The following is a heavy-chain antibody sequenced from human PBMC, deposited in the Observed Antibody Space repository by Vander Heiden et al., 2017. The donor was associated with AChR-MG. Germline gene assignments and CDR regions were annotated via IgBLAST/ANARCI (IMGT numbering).Heavy chain of an antibody. CDR3: ARLPYYYDSSGYYYFDY. CDR1: GGSISSGGYY. Sequence: QVQLQESGPGLVKPSQTLSLTCTVSGGSISSGGYYWSWIRQHPGKGLEWIGYSYYSGSTYYNPSLKRRVTISVDTSKNQFSLKMSSVTAADTAVYYCARLPYYYDSSGYYYFDYWGQGTLVTVSS. CDR2: SYYSGST. D-gene: IGHD3-22*01. V-gene: IGHV4-31*03. J-gene: IGHJ4*02.